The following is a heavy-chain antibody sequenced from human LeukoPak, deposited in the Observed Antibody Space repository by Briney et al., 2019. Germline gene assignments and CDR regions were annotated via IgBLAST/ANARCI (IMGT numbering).Heavy chain of an antibody. CDR1: GFSFGSYW. V-gene: IGHV3-7*01. CDR2: IKEDATES. D-gene: IGHD3-10*01. CDR3: VRDRGWYHFDL. Sequence: GGSLRLSCAASGFSFGSYWMTWIRQAPGKGLEWVAHIKEDATESRSADSVKGRFSISRDNTKNSLFLQLNSLRTEDTAVYYCVRDRGWYHFDLWGQGTLVAVSS. J-gene: IGHJ4*02.